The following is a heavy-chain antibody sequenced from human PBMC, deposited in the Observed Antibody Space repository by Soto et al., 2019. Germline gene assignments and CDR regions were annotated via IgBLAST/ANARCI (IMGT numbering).Heavy chain of an antibody. CDR3: ARDIGSYAYGEGY. CDR2: VYSSGTT. Sequence: SETLSLTCSVSGGSINSYWWSWIRQPAGKGLEWIGRVYSSGTTDYNPSLNSRATLSVETSKDQFSLKLSSVTAADTAVYYCARDIGSYAYGEGYWGQGIQVTVSS. D-gene: IGHD3-10*01. V-gene: IGHV4-4*07. J-gene: IGHJ4*02. CDR1: GGSINSYW.